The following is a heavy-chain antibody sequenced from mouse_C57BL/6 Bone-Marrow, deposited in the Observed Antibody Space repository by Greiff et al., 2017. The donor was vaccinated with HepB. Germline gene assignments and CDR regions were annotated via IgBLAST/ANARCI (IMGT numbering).Heavy chain of an antibody. Sequence: EVNMVESGGGLVQPGGSLKLSCAASGFTFSDYYMYWVRQTPEKRLEWVAYISNGGGSTYYPDTVKGRFTISRDNAKNTLYLQMSRLKSEDTAMYYCARHRWYYFDYWGQGTTLTVSS. V-gene: IGHV5-12*01. J-gene: IGHJ2*01. CDR2: ISNGGGST. CDR3: ARHRWYYFDY. CDR1: GFTFSDYY.